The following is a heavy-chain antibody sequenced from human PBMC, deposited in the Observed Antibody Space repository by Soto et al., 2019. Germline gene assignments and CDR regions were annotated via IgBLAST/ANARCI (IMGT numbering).Heavy chain of an antibody. V-gene: IGHV1-8*01. J-gene: IGHJ6*03. CDR1: GYTFTSYD. D-gene: IGHD3-16*01. Sequence: GASVKVSCKASGYTFTSYDINWVRQATGQGLEWMGWMNPNSGNTGYAQKFQGRVTMTRNTSISTAYMELSSLRSEDTAVYYCARVLADRGGYYYYMDVWGKGTTVTVSS. CDR2: MNPNSGNT. CDR3: ARVLADRGGYYYYMDV.